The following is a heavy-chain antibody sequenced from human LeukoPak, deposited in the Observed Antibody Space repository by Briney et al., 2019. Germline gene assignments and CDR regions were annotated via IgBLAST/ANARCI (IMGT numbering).Heavy chain of an antibody. CDR3: ARETLLYCSSTSCYWFDP. CDR2: IYYSGST. D-gene: IGHD2-2*01. CDR1: GGSISSGDYY. Sequence: PSETLSLTCTVSGGSISSGDYYWSWIRQPPGKGLEWIGYIYYSGSTYYNPPLKSRVTISVDTSKNQFSLKLSSVTAADTAVYYCARETLLYCSSTSCYWFDPWGQGTLVTVSS. J-gene: IGHJ5*02. V-gene: IGHV4-30-4*08.